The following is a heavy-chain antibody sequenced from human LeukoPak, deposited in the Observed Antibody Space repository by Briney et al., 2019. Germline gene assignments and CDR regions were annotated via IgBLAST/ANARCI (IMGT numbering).Heavy chain of an antibody. D-gene: IGHD3-3*01. Sequence: SETLSLTCAVYGGSFSGYYWSWIRQPPGKGLEWIGEINHSGSTNYNPSLKSRVTISVDTSKNQFSLKLSSVTAADTAVYYCARSLEWLFSYNWFDPWGQGTLVTVSS. CDR2: INHSGST. CDR1: GGSFSGYY. V-gene: IGHV4-34*01. CDR3: ARSLEWLFSYNWFDP. J-gene: IGHJ5*02.